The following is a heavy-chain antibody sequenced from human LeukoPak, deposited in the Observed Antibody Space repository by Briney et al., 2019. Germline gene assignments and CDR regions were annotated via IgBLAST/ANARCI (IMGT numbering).Heavy chain of an antibody. CDR2: IIPIFGTA. CDR1: GGTFSSYA. J-gene: IGHJ4*02. D-gene: IGHD5-24*01. CDR3: ARALVMDTIIGYFDY. Sequence: SVKVSCKASGGTFSSYAISWVRQAPGQGLEWMGGIIPIFGTANYAQKFQGRVTITADESTSTAYMELSSLRSEDTAVYYCARALVMDTIIGYFDYWGQGTLVTVSS. V-gene: IGHV1-69*13.